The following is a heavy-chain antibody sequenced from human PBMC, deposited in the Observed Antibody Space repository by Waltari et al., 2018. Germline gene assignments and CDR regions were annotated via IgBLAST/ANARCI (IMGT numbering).Heavy chain of an antibody. CDR3: AKDGYCSSTSCYPRWFDP. V-gene: IGHV3-30*02. CDR1: GFTFSSYG. J-gene: IGHJ5*02. Sequence: QVQLVESGGGVVQPGGSLRLSCAASGFTFSSYGMHWVRQAPGKGLEWVSFRRYDVSNKYYADSVKGRFTIARDNSKNTLYLQMNSLRAEDTAVDYCAKDGYCSSTSCYPRWFDPWGQGTLVTVSS. D-gene: IGHD2-2*03. CDR2: RRYDVSNK.